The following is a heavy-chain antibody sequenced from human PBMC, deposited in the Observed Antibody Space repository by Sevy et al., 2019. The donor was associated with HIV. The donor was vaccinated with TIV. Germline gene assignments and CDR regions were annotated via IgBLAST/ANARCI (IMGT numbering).Heavy chain of an antibody. V-gene: IGHV4-39*01. Sequence: SETLSLTCTVSGDSISSNAFYWGWLRQPQGKALEWIGSVYSGGSTYYNPSLKSRVTISVDTSKNQFSLKLSSVTAADTAVYYCARHLPDYFYYYYMDVWGKGTTVTVSS. J-gene: IGHJ6*03. CDR2: VYSGGST. CDR1: GDSISSNAFY. CDR3: ARHLPDYFYYYYMDV.